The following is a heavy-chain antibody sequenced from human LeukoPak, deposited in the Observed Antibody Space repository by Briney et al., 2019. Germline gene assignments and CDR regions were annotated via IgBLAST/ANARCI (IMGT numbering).Heavy chain of an antibody. CDR1: GFTFSSYR. CDR2: ISSSSSTI. Sequence: GGSLRLSCAASGFTFSSYRMNWVRQAPGKGLEWVSYISSSSSTIYYADSVKGRFTISRDNAKNSLYLQMNSLRAEDTAVYYCAYQGEFRAFDYWGQGTLVTVSS. D-gene: IGHD3-10*01. V-gene: IGHV3-48*01. CDR3: AYQGEFRAFDY. J-gene: IGHJ4*02.